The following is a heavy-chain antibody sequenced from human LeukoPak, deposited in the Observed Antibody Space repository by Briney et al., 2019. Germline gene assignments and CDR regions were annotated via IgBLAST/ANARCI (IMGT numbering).Heavy chain of an antibody. D-gene: IGHD3-22*01. CDR3: ALRYYYDSSGYYFPDY. V-gene: IGHV2-5*02. CDR1: GFSLSTSGVG. Sequence: SGPTLAKPTQTLTLTCTFSGFSLSTSGVGVGWIRQPPGKALEWLTLIYWDDDKRYSPSLKSRLTITKDTSKNQVVLTMTNMDPVDTATYYCALRYYYDSSGYYFPDYWGQGTLVTVSS. J-gene: IGHJ4*02. CDR2: IYWDDDK.